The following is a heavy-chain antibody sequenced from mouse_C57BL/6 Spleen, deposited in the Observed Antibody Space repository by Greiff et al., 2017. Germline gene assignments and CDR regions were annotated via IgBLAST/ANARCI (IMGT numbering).Heavy chain of an antibody. CDR3: ARSGNDYSWFAY. Sequence: QVQLQQSGAELARPGASVKLSRKASGYTFTSYGISWVKQRTGQGLEWIGEIYPRSGNTYYNEKFKGKATLTADKSSSTAYMELRSLTSEDSAVYFCARSGNDYSWFAYWGQGTLVTVSA. D-gene: IGHD2-4*01. CDR2: IYPRSGNT. V-gene: IGHV1-81*01. CDR1: GYTFTSYG. J-gene: IGHJ3*01.